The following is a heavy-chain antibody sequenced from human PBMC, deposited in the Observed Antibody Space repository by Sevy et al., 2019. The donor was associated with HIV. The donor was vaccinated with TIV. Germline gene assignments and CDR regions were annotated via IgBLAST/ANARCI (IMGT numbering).Heavy chain of an antibody. CDR1: GFTFSSYW. D-gene: IGHD2-2*02. Sequence: GGSLRLSCAASGFTFSSYWMHWVRQAPGKGLVWVSRINSDGSSTSYADSVKGRFTISRDNAKNTLYLRMNSLRAEDTAVYYCARERYCSSTSCYTRWFDPWGQGTLVTVSS. V-gene: IGHV3-74*01. CDR2: INSDGSST. CDR3: ARERYCSSTSCYTRWFDP. J-gene: IGHJ5*02.